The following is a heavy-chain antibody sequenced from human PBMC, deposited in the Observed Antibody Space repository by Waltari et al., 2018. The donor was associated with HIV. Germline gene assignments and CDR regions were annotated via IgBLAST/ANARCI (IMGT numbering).Heavy chain of an antibody. CDR3: TRLSIVVVTAIDF. Sequence: QLQLQESGTGLVKPSETLSLTCTVSGGSISSTTYYWGWVRQPPGKGLEWLGNLYYSASTYYNPSLKSRVTISVDTSKNQFSLKLSSVTAADTAVYYCTRLSIVVVTAIDFWGQGTLVTVSS. CDR1: GGSISSTTYY. V-gene: IGHV4-39*01. CDR2: LYYSAST. D-gene: IGHD2-21*02. J-gene: IGHJ4*02.